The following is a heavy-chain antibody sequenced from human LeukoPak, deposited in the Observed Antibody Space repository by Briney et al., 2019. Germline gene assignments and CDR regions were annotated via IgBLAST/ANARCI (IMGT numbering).Heavy chain of an antibody. J-gene: IGHJ3*02. CDR1: GYTFVRYG. Sequence: ASVKVSCKASGYTFVRYGISWVRQAPGQELEWMGRIDTYSGNTNYAQKLQGRVTMTTDTSTSTAYMELSNLGSDDTAVYYCARWGNSGWNRAFDIWGQGTMVTVSS. CDR3: ARWGNSGWNRAFDI. V-gene: IGHV1-18*01. CDR2: IDTYSGNT. D-gene: IGHD5-12*01.